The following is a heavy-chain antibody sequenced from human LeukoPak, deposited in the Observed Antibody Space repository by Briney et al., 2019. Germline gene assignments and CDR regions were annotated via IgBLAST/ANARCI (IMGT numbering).Heavy chain of an antibody. CDR1: GYSISSNNW. CDR3: ARNQAVAANRGASDA. V-gene: IGHV4-28*01. D-gene: IGHD6-19*01. Sequence: SDTLSLTCAVSGYSISSNNWWAWVRQPPGKGLEWIGYIYYNGNTYYNPYNPSLTSRVTMSVDTSKNQFSLKLDSVTEIDTAMYYCARNQAVAANRGASDAWGQGTMVTVSS. J-gene: IGHJ3*01. CDR2: IYYNGNT.